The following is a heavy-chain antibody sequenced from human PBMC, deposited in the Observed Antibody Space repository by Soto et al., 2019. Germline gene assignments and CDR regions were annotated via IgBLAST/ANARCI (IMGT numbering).Heavy chain of an antibody. D-gene: IGHD2-21*02. CDR2: IIPIFGTA. CDR1: GGTFSSYA. CDR3: ASERIVVVTADQRYYYGMDV. Sequence: QVQLVQSGAEVKKPGSSVKVSCKASGGTFSSYAISWVRQAPGQGLEWMGGIIPIFGTANYAQKFQGRVTITADESTSTAYMELSSLRSEDTAVYYCASERIVVVTADQRYYYGMDVWGQGTTVTVSS. V-gene: IGHV1-69*12. J-gene: IGHJ6*02.